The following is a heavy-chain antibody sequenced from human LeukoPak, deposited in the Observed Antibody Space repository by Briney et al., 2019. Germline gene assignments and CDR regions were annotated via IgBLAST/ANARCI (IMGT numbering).Heavy chain of an antibody. Sequence: GGSLRLSCAASGFAITDHHMNWVRQAPGKGLEWVSSISSSSSYIYYADSVKGRFTISRDNAKNSLYLQMNSLRAEDTAVYYCARDTVVVPAAIFFYYYYGMDVWGQGTTVTVSS. V-gene: IGHV3-21*01. CDR1: GFAITDHH. CDR2: ISSSSSYI. J-gene: IGHJ6*02. CDR3: ARDTVVVPAAIFFYYYYGMDV. D-gene: IGHD2-2*01.